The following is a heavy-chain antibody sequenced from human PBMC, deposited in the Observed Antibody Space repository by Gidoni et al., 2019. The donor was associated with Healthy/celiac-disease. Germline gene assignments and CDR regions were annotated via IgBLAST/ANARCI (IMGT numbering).Heavy chain of an antibody. D-gene: IGHD1-26*01. Sequence: TFSSYGMHWVRQAPGKGLEWVAVISYDGSNKYYADSVKGRFTISRDNSKNTLYLQMNSLRAEDTAVYYCARDGREGLLDYWGQGTLVTVSS. J-gene: IGHJ4*02. CDR1: TFSSYG. CDR3: ARDGREGLLDY. V-gene: IGHV3-30*03. CDR2: ISYDGSNK.